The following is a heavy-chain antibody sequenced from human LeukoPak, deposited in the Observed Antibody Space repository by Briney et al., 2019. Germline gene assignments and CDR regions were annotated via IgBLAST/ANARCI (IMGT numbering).Heavy chain of an antibody. Sequence: GGSLRLSCAVSGYIVSGKYMGWVRQASGKGLEYVSVIYSGGSTYYVDSVKGRFTISRGNSKNTLYLQMNSLRVEDTAVYYCVTPGPTVTGGFEYWGQGTLVTVSS. V-gene: IGHV3-53*01. CDR3: VTPGPTVTGGFEY. CDR2: IYSGGST. J-gene: IGHJ4*02. D-gene: IGHD4-17*01. CDR1: GYIVSGKY.